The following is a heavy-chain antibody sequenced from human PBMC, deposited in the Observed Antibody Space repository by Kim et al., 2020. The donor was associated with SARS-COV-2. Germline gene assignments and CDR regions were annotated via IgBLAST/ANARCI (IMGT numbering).Heavy chain of an antibody. Sequence: SETLSLTCTVSGGSISSGGYYWSWIRQHPGKGLEWIGYIYYSGSTYYNPSLKSRVTISVDTSKNQFSLKLSSVTAADTAVYYCARGHGYSYVYYYGMDVWGQGTTVTVSS. CDR1: GGSISSGGYY. J-gene: IGHJ6*02. CDR2: IYYSGST. D-gene: IGHD5-18*01. CDR3: ARGHGYSYVYYYGMDV. V-gene: IGHV4-31*03.